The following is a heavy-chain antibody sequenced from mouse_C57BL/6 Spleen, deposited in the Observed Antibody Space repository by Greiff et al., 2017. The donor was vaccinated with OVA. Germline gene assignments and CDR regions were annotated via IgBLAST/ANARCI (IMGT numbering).Heavy chain of an antibody. CDR1: GYTFTDYY. D-gene: IGHD2-4*01. CDR3: AREVYDYDSYYYAMDY. V-gene: IGHV1-84*01. CDR2: IYPGSGNT. J-gene: IGHJ4*01. Sequence: VHLVESGPELVKPGASVKISCKASGYTFTDYYINWVKQRPGQGLEWIGWIYPGSGNTKYNEKFKGKATLTVDTSSSTAYMQLSSLTSEDSAVYFCAREVYDYDSYYYAMDYWGQGTSVTVSS.